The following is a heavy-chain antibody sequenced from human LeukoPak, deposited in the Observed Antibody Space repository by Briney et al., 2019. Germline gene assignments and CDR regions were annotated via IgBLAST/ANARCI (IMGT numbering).Heavy chain of an antibody. V-gene: IGHV4-34*01. CDR2: INHSGST. CDR3: ARGNYYYFEY. D-gene: IGHD1-7*01. Sequence: PSETLSLTCAVYGGSFSGYHWSSIRQPPRKGLEWVGEINHSGSTNYTPSLKSRVTISVDTSKNQCSLKLSSVTAADTAVYYCARGNYYYFEYWGQGTLVTVSS. J-gene: IGHJ4*02. CDR1: GGSFSGYH.